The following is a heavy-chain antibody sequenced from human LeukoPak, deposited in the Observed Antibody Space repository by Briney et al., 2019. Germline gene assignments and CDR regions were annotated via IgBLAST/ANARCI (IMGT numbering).Heavy chain of an antibody. V-gene: IGHV3-73*01. D-gene: IGHD6-19*01. Sequence: GGSLRLSCAASRFTFSGAAMHWVRQASGKGLEWVGHIRSRSNSYATAYAASVKGRFTISRDDSKNTAYLQMNSLKTEDTAVYYCTRPGGAIAGTQFDYWGQGTLVTVSS. J-gene: IGHJ4*02. CDR1: RFTFSGAA. CDR2: IRSRSNSYAT. CDR3: TRPGGAIAGTQFDY.